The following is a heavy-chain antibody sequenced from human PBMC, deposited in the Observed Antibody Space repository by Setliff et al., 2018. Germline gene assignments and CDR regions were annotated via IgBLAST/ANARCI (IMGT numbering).Heavy chain of an antibody. CDR2: ISPYSGNT. D-gene: IGHD2-2*01. CDR1: GGTFRNYG. J-gene: IGHJ4*02. Sequence: ASVKVSCKASGGTFRNYGISWVRQAPGQGLEWLGSISPYSGNTNFPQWLQDRVTMTIDTSATTVYMELKSLRSDDTAVYYCARGPLDFVVTPAAAKFDYWGQGTLVTSPQ. V-gene: IGHV1-18*01. CDR3: ARGPLDFVVTPAAAKFDY.